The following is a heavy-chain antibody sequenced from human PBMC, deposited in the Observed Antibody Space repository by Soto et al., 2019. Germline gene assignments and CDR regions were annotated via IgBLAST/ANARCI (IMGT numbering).Heavy chain of an antibody. CDR3: AREKTPMSPHYFCYGMDV. V-gene: IGHV4-59*01. J-gene: IGHJ6*02. CDR1: GGSLRGYS. Sequence: PSETLSLTCTVSGGSLRGYSWSWIRQSPGKGLEWIGYVYSGGGTNYSPSFMGRVTISVDTTDNQFSLKLNSVTAADTAVYYCAREKTPMSPHYFCYGMDVWGQGTTVTVSS. D-gene: IGHD3-3*01. CDR2: VYSGGGT.